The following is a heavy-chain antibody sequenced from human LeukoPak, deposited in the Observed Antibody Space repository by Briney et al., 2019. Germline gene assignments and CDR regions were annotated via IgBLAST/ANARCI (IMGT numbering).Heavy chain of an antibody. CDR2: IYYSGST. V-gene: IGHV4-61*05. D-gene: IGHD3-22*01. CDR1: GGSISSSSYY. J-gene: IGHJ2*01. Sequence: PSETLSLTCTVSGGSISSSSYYWSWIRQPPGKGLEWIGYIYYSGSTNYNPSLKSRVTISVDTSKNQFSLKLSSVTAADTAVYYCARLDDSSGYYYWQWGGSYWYFDLWGRGTLVTVSS. CDR3: ARLDDSSGYYYWQWGGSYWYFDL.